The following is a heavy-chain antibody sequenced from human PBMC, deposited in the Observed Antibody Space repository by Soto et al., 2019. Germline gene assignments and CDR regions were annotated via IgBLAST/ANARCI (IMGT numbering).Heavy chain of an antibody. Sequence: GGSLRLSCAGSGFTFSDYYMTWIRQAPGKGLEWVSYINTLSSAIYYADSVKGRFTISRDNAKNSLYLQMNSLRAEDTAVYYCARRLQWQLRPLDSWGRGTLVTVSS. CDR2: INTLSSAI. J-gene: IGHJ4*02. D-gene: IGHD6-19*01. V-gene: IGHV3-11*01. CDR1: GFTFSDYY. CDR3: ARRLQWQLRPLDS.